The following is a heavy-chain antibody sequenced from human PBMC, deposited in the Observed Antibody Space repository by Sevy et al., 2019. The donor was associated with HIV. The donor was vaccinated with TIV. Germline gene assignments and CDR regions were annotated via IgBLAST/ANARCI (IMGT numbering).Heavy chain of an antibody. CDR2: ISYDGSNK. CDR1: GFTFSSYA. Sequence: GGSLRLSCAASGFTFSSYAMHWVRQAPGKGLEWVAVISYDGSNKYYADSVKGRFTISRDNSKNTLYLQMNSLRAEDTAVYYCARGGVGGAFGIWGQGTMVTVSS. J-gene: IGHJ3*02. CDR3: ARGGVGGAFGI. V-gene: IGHV3-30*04.